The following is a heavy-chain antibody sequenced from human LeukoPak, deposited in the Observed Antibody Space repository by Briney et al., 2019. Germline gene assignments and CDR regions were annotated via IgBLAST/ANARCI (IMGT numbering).Heavy chain of an antibody. CDR2: ISGSGGST. D-gene: IGHD3-10*01. J-gene: IGHJ4*02. CDR3: AKGALLLWFGEIRSDY. Sequence: GGSLRLSCAASGFTFSSYATSWVRQAPGKGLEWVSAISGSGGSTYYADSVKGRFTISRDNSKNTLYLQMNSLRAEDTAVYYCAKGALLLWFGEIRSDYWGQGTLVTVSS. CDR1: GFTFSSYA. V-gene: IGHV3-23*01.